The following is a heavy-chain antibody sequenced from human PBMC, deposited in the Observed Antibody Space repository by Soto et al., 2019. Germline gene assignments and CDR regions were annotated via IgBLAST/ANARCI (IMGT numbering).Heavy chain of an antibody. D-gene: IGHD1-20*01. CDR3: ARSAISGRYYFYGMDV. CDR2: SHHNSST. V-gene: IGHV4-4*02. CDR1: GGSISSSNW. J-gene: IGHJ6*02. Sequence: SETLSLTCAVSGGSISSSNWWCWVRQHPGKGLEGMRKSHHNSSTNYNKSHKSRVIISVDKTKNQYTLKLSSMSAADTVVYYGARSAISGRYYFYGMDVWGQGTMVTVSS.